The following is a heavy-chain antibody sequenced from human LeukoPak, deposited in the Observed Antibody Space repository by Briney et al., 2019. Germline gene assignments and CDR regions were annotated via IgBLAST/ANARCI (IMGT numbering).Heavy chain of an antibody. CDR1: GGSISSSSYY. CDR3: ARQRGLPYIDY. D-gene: IGHD2-2*01. J-gene: IGHJ4*02. V-gene: IGHV4-39*01. CDR2: IYYSGST. Sequence: SETLSLTCTVSGGSISSSSYYWGWIRQPPGTGLEWIGSIYYSGSTYYNPSLKSRVTISVDTSKNQFSLKLSSVTAADTAVYYCARQRGLPYIDYWGQGTLVTVSS.